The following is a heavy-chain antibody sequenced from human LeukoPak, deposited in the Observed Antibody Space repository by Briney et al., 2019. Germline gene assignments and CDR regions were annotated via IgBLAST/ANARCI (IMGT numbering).Heavy chain of an antibody. Sequence: SQTLSLTCAISGDSVSSNSATWNWIRQSPSRGLEWLGRTYYRSKWFNDYAVSVKSRVTINPDTSKNQFSLQLTSVTPDDTAVYYCAGRTATSGSFDYWGQGILVTVCS. J-gene: IGHJ4*02. CDR1: GDSVSSNSAT. CDR2: TYYRSKWFN. D-gene: IGHD5-12*01. V-gene: IGHV6-1*01. CDR3: AGRTATSGSFDY.